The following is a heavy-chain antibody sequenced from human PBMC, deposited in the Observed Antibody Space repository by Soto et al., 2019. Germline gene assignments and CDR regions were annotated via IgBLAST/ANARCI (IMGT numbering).Heavy chain of an antibody. CDR2: IYPGDSDT. CDR1: GYSFTSYW. J-gene: IGHJ6*04. CDR3: ARAHTVAGYYYYYYGIDG. V-gene: IGHV5-51*01. Sequence: GESLKISCEGSGYSFTSYWIGWVCQMPGKGLEWMGIIYPGDSDTRYSPSFQGQVTISADKFISTAYLQWSSLKASDTAMYYCARAHTVAGYYYYYYGIDGRRKGTTVTVSS. D-gene: IGHD4-4*01.